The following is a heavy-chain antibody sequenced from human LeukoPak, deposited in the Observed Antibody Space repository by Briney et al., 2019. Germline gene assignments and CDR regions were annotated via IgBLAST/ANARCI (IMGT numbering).Heavy chain of an antibody. CDR3: ARGLAIGYCSGGSCYLDYYYGMDV. J-gene: IGHJ6*04. CDR2: INHSGST. D-gene: IGHD2-15*01. V-gene: IGHV4-34*01. CDR1: GGSFSGYY. Sequence: PSETLSLTCAVCGGSFSGYYWSWIRQPPGKGLEWIGEINHSGSTNYNPSLKSRVTISVDTSKNQFSLKLSSVTAADTAVYYCARGLAIGYCSGGSCYLDYYYGMDVWGKGTTVTVSS.